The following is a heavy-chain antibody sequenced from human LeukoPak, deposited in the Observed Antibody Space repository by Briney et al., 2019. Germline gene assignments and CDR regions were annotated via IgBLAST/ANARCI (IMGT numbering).Heavy chain of an antibody. CDR2: IYHSGST. J-gene: IGHJ4*02. V-gene: IGHV4-38-2*02. CDR3: AREWAYGSGSCFAY. Sequence: SETLSLTCAVSGYSISSAYYWGWIRQPPGKGLEWIGSIYHSGSTYYNPSLKSRVTISVDTSKNQFSLKLSSVTAADTAVYYCAREWAYGSGSCFAYWGQGTLVTVSS. D-gene: IGHD3-10*01. CDR1: GYSISSAYY.